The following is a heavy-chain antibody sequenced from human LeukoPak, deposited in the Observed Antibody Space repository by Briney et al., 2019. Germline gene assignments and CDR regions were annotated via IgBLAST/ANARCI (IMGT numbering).Heavy chain of an antibody. CDR1: GFIFKNYA. D-gene: IGHD3-3*01. Sequence: GGSLRLSCAASGFIFKNYAMNWVRQAPGKGLEWVSAITSSGGSTYYADSVKGRFTISRDNSKNTLSLQMNSLRAEDTAVYYCAKSTGGVLRFLEWSPAQHAFDIWGQGTMVTVSS. J-gene: IGHJ3*02. CDR3: AKSTGGVLRFLEWSPAQHAFDI. CDR2: ITSSGGST. V-gene: IGHV3-23*01.